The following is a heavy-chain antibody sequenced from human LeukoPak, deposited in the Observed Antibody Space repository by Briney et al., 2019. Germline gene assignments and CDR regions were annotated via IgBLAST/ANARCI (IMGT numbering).Heavy chain of an antibody. CDR2: ISYDGSNK. Sequence: GGSLRLSCAASGFTFSSYAMHWVRQAPGKGLEWVAVISYDGSNKYYADSVKGRFTISRDNSKNTLYLQMNSLRAEDTAVYYCAKQEWGSSPRGGFDYWGQGTLVTVSS. V-gene: IGHV3-30*18. J-gene: IGHJ4*02. CDR3: AKQEWGSSPRGGFDY. CDR1: GFTFSSYA. D-gene: IGHD3-16*01.